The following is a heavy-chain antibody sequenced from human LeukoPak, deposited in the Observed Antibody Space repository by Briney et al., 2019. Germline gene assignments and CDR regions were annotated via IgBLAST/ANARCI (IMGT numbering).Heavy chain of an antibody. Sequence: SETLSLTCAVSGYSISSGYYWGWVRQPPGQALEWIARSYHSGSTYYNPSLSGRVSLSLDTFTNEFSLKLTSVTAADTAIYYCATFRAYYSTRYYFAAFHMWGQGTMVTVSS. D-gene: IGHD3-22*01. V-gene: IGHV4-38-2*01. J-gene: IGHJ3*02. CDR1: GYSISSGYY. CDR3: ATFRAYYSTRYYFAAFHM. CDR2: SYHSGST.